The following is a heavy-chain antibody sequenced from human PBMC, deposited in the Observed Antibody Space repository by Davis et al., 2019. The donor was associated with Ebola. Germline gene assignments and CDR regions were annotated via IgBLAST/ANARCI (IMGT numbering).Heavy chain of an antibody. V-gene: IGHV4-34*01. Sequence: SETLSLTCAVYGGSFSGYYWSWIRQPPGKGLEWIGEINHSGSTNYNPSLKSRVTISVDTSKNQFSLKLSSVTAAETAVYYCARGRGWLQSNWFDPWGQGTLVTVSS. D-gene: IGHD5-24*01. J-gene: IGHJ5*02. CDR2: INHSGST. CDR1: GGSFSGYY. CDR3: ARGRGWLQSNWFDP.